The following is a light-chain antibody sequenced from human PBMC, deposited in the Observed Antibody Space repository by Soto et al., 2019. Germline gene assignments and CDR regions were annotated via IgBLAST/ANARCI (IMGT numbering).Light chain of an antibody. CDR2: DAS. CDR1: QSVDND. Sequence: EIVMTQSPATLSVSPGDRATLSCRASQSVDNDLAWYQQKPGQPPRLLIYDASTRATGIPARFSGSQSGTEFTLTISSLLSEDFAVSFCQQYNNWPLTFGGGTKVETK. CDR3: QQYNNWPLT. V-gene: IGKV3D-15*01. J-gene: IGKJ4*01.